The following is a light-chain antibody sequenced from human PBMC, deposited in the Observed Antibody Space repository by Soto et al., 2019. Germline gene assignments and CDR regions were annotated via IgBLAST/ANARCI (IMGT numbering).Light chain of an antibody. V-gene: IGKV2-28*01. CDR2: LGS. CDR3: MQGLRPMYT. Sequence: IALTQSPLSLSVTPGEPASISCRSSQTLLHSNGYTYLNWYLQKPGQSPQLLIHLGSNRASGVPDRFSGSGSGTDFTLKINRVQAEDVGVFYCMQGLRPMYTFGQGTKVDIK. CDR1: QTLLHSNGYTY. J-gene: IGKJ2*01.